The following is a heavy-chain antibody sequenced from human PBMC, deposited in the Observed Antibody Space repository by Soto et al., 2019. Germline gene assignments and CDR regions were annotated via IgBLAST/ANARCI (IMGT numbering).Heavy chain of an antibody. D-gene: IGHD4-17*01. J-gene: IGHJ4*02. CDR2: IYYSGST. V-gene: IGHV4-31*03. Sequence: PSETLSLTCTVSGGSISSGGYYWSWIRQHPGKGLEWIGYIYYSGSTYYNPSLKSRVTISVDTSKNQFSLKLSSVTAADTAVYYCARALDDSGAQFDYWGQGTLVNVSS. CDR1: GGSISSGGYY. CDR3: ARALDDSGAQFDY.